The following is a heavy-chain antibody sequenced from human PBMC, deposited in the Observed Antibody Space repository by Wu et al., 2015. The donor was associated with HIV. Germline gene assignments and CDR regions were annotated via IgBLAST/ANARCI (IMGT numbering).Heavy chain of an antibody. CDR2: INPNSGGT. D-gene: IGHD2-2*01. V-gene: IGHV1-2*02. CDR3: ARDGYCSSTSCRSYYYYYGMDV. Sequence: QVQLVQSGAEVKKPGASVKVSCKASGYTFTGYYMHWVRQAPGQGLEWMGWINPNSGGTNYAQKFQGRVTMTRDTSISTAYMELSRLRSDDTAVYYCARDGYCSSTSCRSYYYYYGMDVWGQGTTVTVSS. CDR1: GYTFTGYY. J-gene: IGHJ6*02.